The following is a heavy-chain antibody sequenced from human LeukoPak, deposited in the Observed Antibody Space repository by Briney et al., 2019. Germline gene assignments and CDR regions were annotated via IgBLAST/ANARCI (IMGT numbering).Heavy chain of an antibody. CDR2: IYYSGST. V-gene: IGHV4-39*01. Sequence: SETLSLTCTVSGGSISSSSYHWGWLRQPPGKGLEWIGSIYYSGSTYYNPSPKSRVTISVDTSKNQFSLKLSSVTAADTAVYYCARRVSGYSSSWYGRYFDYWGQGTLVTVSS. CDR1: GGSISSSSYH. CDR3: ARRVSGYSSSWYGRYFDY. D-gene: IGHD6-13*01. J-gene: IGHJ4*02.